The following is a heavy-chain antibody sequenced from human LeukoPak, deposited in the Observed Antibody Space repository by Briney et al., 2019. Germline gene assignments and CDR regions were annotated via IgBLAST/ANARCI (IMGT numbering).Heavy chain of an antibody. CDR1: GYSFTNYW. D-gene: IGHD3-10*01. V-gene: IGHV5-51*01. Sequence: GESLKISCAGFGYSFTNYWIAWVRQMPGKGLEWMGSVYPGDSDARYSPSFQGHVSISVDKSINTAYLQWSSLKASDTAMYYCARLVSSHYGSESYFPNWGQETLVSVSS. CDR3: ARLVSSHYGSESYFPN. CDR2: VYPGDSDA. J-gene: IGHJ4*02.